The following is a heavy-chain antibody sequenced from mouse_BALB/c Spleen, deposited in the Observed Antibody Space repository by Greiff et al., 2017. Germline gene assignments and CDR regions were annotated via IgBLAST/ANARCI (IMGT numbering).Heavy chain of an antibody. D-gene: IGHD2-1*01. CDR3: ARIYGNYVGYFDY. CDR1: GFSLTSYG. Sequence: VMLVESGPGLVQPSQSLSITCTVSGFSLTSYGVHWVRQSPGKGLEWLGVIWSGGSTDYNAAFISRLSISKDNSKSQVFFKMNSLQANDTAIYYCARIYGNYVGYFDYWGQGTTLTVSS. V-gene: IGHV2-2*02. CDR2: IWSGGST. J-gene: IGHJ2*01.